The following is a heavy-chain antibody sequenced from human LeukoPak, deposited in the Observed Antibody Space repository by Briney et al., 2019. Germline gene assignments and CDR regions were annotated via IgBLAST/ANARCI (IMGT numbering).Heavy chain of an antibody. CDR2: ISRTSDYI. J-gene: IGHJ4*02. CDR3: ARVEYYDSSGYTY. D-gene: IGHD3-22*01. CDR1: GFTFSDYA. Sequence: PGGSLRLSCAASGFTFSDYAVHWVRQAPGKGLEWVSSISRTSDYIFHADSVKGRFTISRDNAKNSLYLQMNSLRAEDTAVYYCARVEYYDSSGYTYWGQGTLVTVSS. V-gene: IGHV3-21*01.